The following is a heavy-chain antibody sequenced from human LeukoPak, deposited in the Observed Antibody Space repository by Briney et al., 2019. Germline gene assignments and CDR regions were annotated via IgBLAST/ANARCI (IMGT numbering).Heavy chain of an antibody. J-gene: IGHJ4*02. D-gene: IGHD2-2*01. V-gene: IGHV1-2*02. CDR3: IRGVVVPAATLGY. Sequence: ASVKVSCKASGYTFTGYYMHWVRQAPGQGLEWMGWINPNSGGTNYAQKFQGRVTMTRDTSISTACMELSRLRSDDTAVYYCIRGVVVPAATLGYWGQGTLVTVSS. CDR2: INPNSGGT. CDR1: GYTFTGYY.